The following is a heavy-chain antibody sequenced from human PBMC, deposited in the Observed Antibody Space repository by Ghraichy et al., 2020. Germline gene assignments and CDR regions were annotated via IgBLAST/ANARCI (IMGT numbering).Heavy chain of an antibody. CDR2: IIPIFGTA. Sequence: SVKVSCKASGGTFSSYAISWVRQAPGQGLEWMGGIIPIFGTANYAQKFQGRVTITADKSTSTAYMELSSLRSEDTAVYYCARVRTMVQGVTPHFDYWGQGTLVTVSS. CDR3: ARVRTMVQGVTPHFDY. D-gene: IGHD3-10*01. J-gene: IGHJ4*02. CDR1: GGTFSSYA. V-gene: IGHV1-69*06.